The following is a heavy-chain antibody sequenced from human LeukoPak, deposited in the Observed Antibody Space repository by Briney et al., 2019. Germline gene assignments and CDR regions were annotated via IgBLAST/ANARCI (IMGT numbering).Heavy chain of an antibody. Sequence: PSETLSLTCTVSGGSISNNYWTWIRQPPGKGLEWIGYFYNSGSTNYNPSLKSRVTISVDTSKNQFSLKLTSVTAADTAVYYCARDGQGQNYDFWSGYYYYYMDVWGKGTTVTVSS. CDR1: GGSISNNY. J-gene: IGHJ6*03. CDR3: ARDGQGQNYDFWSGYYYYYMDV. V-gene: IGHV4-59*01. CDR2: FYNSGST. D-gene: IGHD3-3*01.